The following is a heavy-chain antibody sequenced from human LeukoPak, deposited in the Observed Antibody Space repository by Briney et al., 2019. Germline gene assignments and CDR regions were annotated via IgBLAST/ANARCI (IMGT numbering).Heavy chain of an antibody. CDR2: IYSGGST. J-gene: IGHJ3*02. D-gene: IGHD2-2*01. CDR3: ARDGPVIVVVPAAYDAFDI. V-gene: IGHV3-66*01. Sequence: GGSLRLSYAASGFTVSSNYMSWVRQAPGKGLEWVSVIYSGGSTYYADSVKGRFTISRDNSKNTLYLQMNSLRAEDTAVYYCARDGPVIVVVPAAYDAFDIWGQGTMVTVSS. CDR1: GFTVSSNY.